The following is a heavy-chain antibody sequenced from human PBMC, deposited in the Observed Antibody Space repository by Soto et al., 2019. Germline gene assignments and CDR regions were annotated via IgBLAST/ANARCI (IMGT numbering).Heavy chain of an antibody. D-gene: IGHD2-2*01. Sequence: PGGSLRLSCAASGFTFSSYSMNWVRQAPGKGLEWVSSISSSSYIYYADSVKGRFTISRDNAKNSLYLQMNSLRAEDTAVYYCARRGLVVPAAMAWFDPWGQGTLVTVSS. J-gene: IGHJ5*02. CDR3: ARRGLVVPAAMAWFDP. CDR1: GFTFSSYS. CDR2: ISSSSYI. V-gene: IGHV3-21*01.